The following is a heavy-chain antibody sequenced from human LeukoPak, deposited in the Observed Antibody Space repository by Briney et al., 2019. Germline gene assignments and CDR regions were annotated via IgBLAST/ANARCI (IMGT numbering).Heavy chain of an antibody. CDR2: FDPEDGET. V-gene: IGHV1-24*01. CDR3: ATPSRGKEGAFDI. Sequence: ASAKVSCKVSGYTLTELSMHWVRQAPGKGLEWMGGFDPEDGETIYAQKFQGRVTMTEDTSTDTAYMELSSLRSEDTAVYYCATPSRGKEGAFDIWGQGTMVTVSS. J-gene: IGHJ3*02. CDR1: GYTLTELS. D-gene: IGHD3-16*01.